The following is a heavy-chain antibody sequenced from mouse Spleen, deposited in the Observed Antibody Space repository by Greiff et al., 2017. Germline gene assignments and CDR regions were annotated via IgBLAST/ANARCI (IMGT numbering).Heavy chain of an antibody. D-gene: IGHD1-1*01. Sequence: QVQLQQPGTELVKPGASVKLSCKASGYTFTSYWMHWVKQRPGQGLEWIGNINPSNGGTNYNEKFKSKATLTVDKSSSTAYMQLSSLTSEDSAVYYCARWGITTVVRNFDVWGAGTTVTVSS. CDR3: ARWGITTVVRNFDV. CDR2: INPSNGGT. J-gene: IGHJ1*01. CDR1: GYTFTSYW. V-gene: IGHV1-53*01.